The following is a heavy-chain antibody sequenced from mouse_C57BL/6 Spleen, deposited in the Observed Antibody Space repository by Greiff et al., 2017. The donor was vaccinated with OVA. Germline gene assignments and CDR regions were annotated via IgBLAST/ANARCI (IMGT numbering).Heavy chain of an antibody. Sequence: QVQLQQPGAELVKPGASVKMSCKASGYTFTSYWITWVKQRPGPGLEWIGDIYPGSGSTNYNEKFKSKATLTVDTSYSTAYMQPSRLTSEDSAVYYCARRRYSNYGGLYYFDDWGQGTTLTVSS. CDR2: IYPGSGST. CDR3: ARRRYSNYGGLYYFDD. CDR1: GYTFTSYW. D-gene: IGHD2-5*01. V-gene: IGHV1-55*01. J-gene: IGHJ2*01.